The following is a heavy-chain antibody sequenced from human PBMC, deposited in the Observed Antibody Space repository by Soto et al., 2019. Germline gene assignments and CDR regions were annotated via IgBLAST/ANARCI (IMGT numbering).Heavy chain of an antibody. Sequence: QVQLQESGPGLVKPSQTLSLTCTVSGGSISSTGYFWTWIRQHPGKGLEWIGYIFYSGSTFHNPSLKSRVTISVDTSKNQFSLELSSVTAADTAVYYCAREAGSGDYFDSWGQGTLVTVSS. J-gene: IGHJ4*02. CDR1: GGSISSTGYF. CDR2: IFYSGST. D-gene: IGHD1-26*01. CDR3: AREAGSGDYFDS. V-gene: IGHV4-31*03.